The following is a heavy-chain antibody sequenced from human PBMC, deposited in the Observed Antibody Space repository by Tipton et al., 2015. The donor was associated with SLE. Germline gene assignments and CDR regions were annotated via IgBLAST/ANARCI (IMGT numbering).Heavy chain of an antibody. J-gene: IGHJ4*02. V-gene: IGHV4-39*07. Sequence: TLSLTCAVYGGSFSSYYWGWIRQPPGKGLEWIGSIYYSGSTYYNPSLKSRVTISVDTSKNQFSLKLSSVTAADTAVYYCARFIAAAGILYWGQGTLVTVSS. CDR3: ARFIAAAGILY. D-gene: IGHD6-13*01. CDR1: GGSFSSYY. CDR2: IYYSGST.